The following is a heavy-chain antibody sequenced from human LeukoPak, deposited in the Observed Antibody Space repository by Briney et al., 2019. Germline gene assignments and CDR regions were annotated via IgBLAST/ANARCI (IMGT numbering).Heavy chain of an antibody. CDR1: GFTFSPYA. CDR3: AKGQDTYGHPFDY. J-gene: IGHJ4*02. CDR2: LSGTGASA. Sequence: GGSLRLSCEASGFTFSPYAMTWVRQAPGKGLEWVSSLSGTGASAYYADSVKGRFIISRDNSKNTLYLQMNSLRAEDTAVYYCAKGQDTYGHPFDYWGQGTLVTASS. V-gene: IGHV3-23*01. D-gene: IGHD5-18*01.